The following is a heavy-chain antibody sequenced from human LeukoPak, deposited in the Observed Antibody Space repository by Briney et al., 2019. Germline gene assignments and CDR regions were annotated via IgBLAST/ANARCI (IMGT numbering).Heavy chain of an antibody. V-gene: IGHV3-48*01. CDR2: ISGSSRPI. Sequence: PGGSLRLSCAASGFTFGSYSMNWVRQAPGRGLEWVSYISGSSRPIYYADSVKGRFTISRDNAKNSLYLQMNSLRAEDTAVYYCARDYSYGFLNWGQGTLVTVSS. J-gene: IGHJ4*02. D-gene: IGHD5-18*01. CDR1: GFTFGSYS. CDR3: ARDYSYGFLN.